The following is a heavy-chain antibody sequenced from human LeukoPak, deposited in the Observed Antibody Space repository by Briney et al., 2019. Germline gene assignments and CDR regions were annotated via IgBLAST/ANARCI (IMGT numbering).Heavy chain of an antibody. V-gene: IGHV1-46*01. CDR1: GYTFTSYY. CDR2: INISGGST. J-gene: IGHJ3*02. CDR3: ARDWEDSSGKYPNAFDI. Sequence: ASLWVSCEPSGYTFTSYYMHWGRQAPRQRVEWMAIINISGGSTSYAQKCQRRVTMTRDTSTSTVYMELRSLRSEDTAVYYCARDWEDSSGKYPNAFDIWGQGTMVTVSS. D-gene: IGHD3-22*01.